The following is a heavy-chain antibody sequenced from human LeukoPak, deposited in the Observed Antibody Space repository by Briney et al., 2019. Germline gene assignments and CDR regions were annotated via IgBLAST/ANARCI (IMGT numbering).Heavy chain of an antibody. CDR3: ARLTAGTHFDY. J-gene: IGHJ4*02. Sequence: PSETLSLTCTVSDYSISSGYWWGWIRQPPGKGLEWIGSIYYSGSTYYNPSLKSRVTISVDTSKNQFSLKLSSVTAADTAVYYCARLTAGTHFDYWGQGTLVTVSS. CDR1: DYSISSGYW. V-gene: IGHV4-38-2*02. CDR2: IYYSGST.